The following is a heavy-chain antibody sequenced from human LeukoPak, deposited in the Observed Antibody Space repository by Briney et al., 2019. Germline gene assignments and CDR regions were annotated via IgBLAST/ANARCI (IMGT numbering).Heavy chain of an antibody. CDR2: ISSRSHYI. Sequence: GGSLRLSCAASGFTFSTYSMNWVRQAPGKGLEWVSSISSRSHYIYYADSVKGRFTISRDNAKNSLYLQMNSLRAEDPAVYYCSGLYNYGMDVWGQGTTVTVSS. V-gene: IGHV3-21*01. J-gene: IGHJ6*02. CDR1: GFTFSTYS. CDR3: SGLYNYGMDV.